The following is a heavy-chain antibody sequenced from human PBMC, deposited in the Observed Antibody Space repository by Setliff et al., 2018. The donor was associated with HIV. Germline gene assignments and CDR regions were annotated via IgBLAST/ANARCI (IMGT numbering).Heavy chain of an antibody. CDR1: GHSFTTYF. Sequence: ASVKVSCKASGHSFTTYFLHWVRQAPGQGLEWMGMINPSGGEPSYAQRFQGRVTMTRDTSTSTVYMKLSSLRSEDTAVYYCARAFQHFEYAFDIWGQGTMVTVSS. CDR2: INPSGGEP. J-gene: IGHJ3*02. D-gene: IGHD3-9*01. CDR3: ARAFQHFEYAFDI. V-gene: IGHV1-46*01.